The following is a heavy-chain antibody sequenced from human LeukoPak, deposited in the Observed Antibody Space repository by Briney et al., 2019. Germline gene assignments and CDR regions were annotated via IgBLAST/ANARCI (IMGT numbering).Heavy chain of an antibody. V-gene: IGHV3-7*01. CDR3: ARVMSSSVWRSYASYYYYYYMDI. D-gene: IGHD3-16*01. CDR1: GFTFNSYW. CDR2: IKKDGSEK. J-gene: IGHJ6*03. Sequence: PGGSLRLSCAVSGFTFNSYWMTWGRQAQGKGMEWVANIKKDGSEKDSVDSVKGRLTIYRENGKNSLYMKMDRQRAEETGVYYCARVMSSSVWRSYASYYYYYYMDIWGKGTTVTVSS.